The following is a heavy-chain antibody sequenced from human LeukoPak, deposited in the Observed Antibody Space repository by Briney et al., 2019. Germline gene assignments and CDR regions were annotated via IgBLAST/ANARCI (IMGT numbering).Heavy chain of an antibody. V-gene: IGHV3-48*01. CDR3: ARVYYYYMDV. CDR2: ISSSSSTK. CDR1: GFTLSTYA. J-gene: IGHJ6*03. Sequence: GGSLRLSCAASGFTLSTYAMSWVRQAPGKGLEWVSYISSSSSTKYYADSVKGRFTISRDNAKNSVYLQMNSLRAEDTAVYYCARVYYYYMDVWGKGTTVTVSS.